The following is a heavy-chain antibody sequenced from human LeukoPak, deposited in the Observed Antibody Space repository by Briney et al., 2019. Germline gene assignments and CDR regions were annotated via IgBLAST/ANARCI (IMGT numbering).Heavy chain of an antibody. D-gene: IGHD6-13*01. CDR1: GFTFSSYA. CDR2: ISGSGGST. CDR3: AKDLGSSSWPPLGTFDY. J-gene: IGHJ4*02. Sequence: PGGSLRLSCAASGFTFSSYAMSWVRQAPGKGLEWVSAISGSGGSTYYADSVKGRFTISRDNSKNTLYLQMNSLRAEDTAVYYCAKDLGSSSWPPLGTFDYWGQGTLVTVSS. V-gene: IGHV3-23*01.